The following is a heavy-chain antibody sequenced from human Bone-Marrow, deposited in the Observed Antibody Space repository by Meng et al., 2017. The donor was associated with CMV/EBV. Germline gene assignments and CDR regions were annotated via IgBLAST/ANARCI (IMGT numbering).Heavy chain of an antibody. CDR2: INHTGRT. CDR1: GGSFSGYY. CDR3: ATRIAAAGSVSVDV. V-gene: IGHV4-34*01. Sequence: SETLSLTCAVYGGSFSGYYWSWIRQPPEKGLEWIGEINHTGRTKYNPPLKSRVTISVDTSKNQFSLKLSYVTAADTAVYYCATRIAAAGSVSVDVWGQGTTVTVSS. D-gene: IGHD6-13*01. J-gene: IGHJ6*02.